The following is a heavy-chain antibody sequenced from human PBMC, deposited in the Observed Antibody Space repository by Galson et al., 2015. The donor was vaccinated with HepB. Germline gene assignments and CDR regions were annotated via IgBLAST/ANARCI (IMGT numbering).Heavy chain of an antibody. D-gene: IGHD2-2*01. Sequence: QSGAEVKKPGESLKISCKGSGYSFTSYWIGWVRQMPGKGLEWMGIIYPGDSDTRYSPSFQGQVTISADKSISTAYLQWSSLKASDTAMYYCARLVARVPAASCGGRASCGWFDPRGQGTLVTVSS. CDR2: IYPGDSDT. CDR3: ARLVARVPAASCGGRASCGWFDP. V-gene: IGHV5-51*01. J-gene: IGHJ5*02. CDR1: GYSFTSYW.